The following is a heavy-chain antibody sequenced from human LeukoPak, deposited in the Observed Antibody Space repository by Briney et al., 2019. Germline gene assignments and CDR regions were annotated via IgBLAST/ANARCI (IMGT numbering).Heavy chain of an antibody. CDR3: ARDAHCSSTSCYSNFDP. Sequence: GGSLRLSCAASGFTFSSYWMSWVRQAPGKGLEWVANIKQDGTEKYYVDSVKGRFTISRDNAKNSLYLQMNSLRAEDTAVYYCARDAHCSSTSCYSNFDPWGQGTLVTVSS. D-gene: IGHD2-2*01. J-gene: IGHJ5*02. CDR2: IKQDGTEK. V-gene: IGHV3-7*01. CDR1: GFTFSSYW.